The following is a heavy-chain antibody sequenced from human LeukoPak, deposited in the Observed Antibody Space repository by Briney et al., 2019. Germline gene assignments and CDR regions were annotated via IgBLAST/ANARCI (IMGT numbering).Heavy chain of an antibody. J-gene: IGHJ4*02. Sequence: GRSLRLSCAASGFTFSSYGMHWVRQAPGKGLEWVAVISYDGSNKFYADSVKGRFTISRDNSKNTLYLQVSSLRAEDTAVYYCARDPTYYLRYGYFDSWGQGTLVTVSS. CDR2: ISYDGSNK. V-gene: IGHV3-30*03. CDR3: ARDPTYYLRYGYFDS. D-gene: IGHD1-26*01. CDR1: GFTFSSYG.